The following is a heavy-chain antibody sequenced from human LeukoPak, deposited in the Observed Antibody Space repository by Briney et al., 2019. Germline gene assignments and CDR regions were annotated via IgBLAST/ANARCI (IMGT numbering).Heavy chain of an antibody. J-gene: IGHJ4*02. CDR3: ASSKLLCFGELFG. V-gene: IGHV3-53*01. Sequence: GGSLRLSCAASGFTVSSNYMSWVRQAPGKGLEWVSVIYSGGSTYYADSVKGRFTISRDNSKNTLYLQMNSLRAEDTAVYYCASSKLLCFGELFGWGQGTLVTVSS. CDR1: GFTVSSNY. D-gene: IGHD3-10*01. CDR2: IYSGGST.